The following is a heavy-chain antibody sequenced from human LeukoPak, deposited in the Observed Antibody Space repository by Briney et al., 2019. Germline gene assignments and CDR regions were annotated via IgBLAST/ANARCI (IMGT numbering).Heavy chain of an antibody. CDR1: GYTFASYY. D-gene: IGHD2-21*02. J-gene: IGHJ4*02. CDR3: ARDAYFLVVTGIPNYYFDY. V-gene: IGHV1-46*01. CDR2: INPSGGGT. Sequence: GASVKVSCKASGYTFASYYMHWVRQAPGQGLEGMGVINPSGGGTTYAQKFQGRVTMTRDTSTSTVYMELSSLRSEDTAVYYCARDAYFLVVTGIPNYYFDYWGQGTLVTVSS.